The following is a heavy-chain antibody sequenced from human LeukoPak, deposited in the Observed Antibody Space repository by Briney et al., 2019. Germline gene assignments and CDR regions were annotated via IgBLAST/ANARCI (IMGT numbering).Heavy chain of an antibody. D-gene: IGHD4-17*01. Sequence: GGSLRLSCAASGXTXSSYAMSRVRQAXXXXXEWVSAISGSGGSTYYADSVKGRFTISSDNSKNTLYLQMNSLRAEDTAVYYCAKGPLRRPLDYWGQGTLVTVSS. J-gene: IGHJ4*02. CDR2: ISGSGGST. CDR1: GXTXSSYA. CDR3: AKGPLRRPLDY. V-gene: IGHV3-23*01.